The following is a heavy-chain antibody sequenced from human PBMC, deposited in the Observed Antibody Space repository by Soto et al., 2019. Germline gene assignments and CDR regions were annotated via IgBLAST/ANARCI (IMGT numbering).Heavy chain of an antibody. CDR1: GGTFSSHS. CDR3: AREVGYGDFSAALLD. V-gene: IGHV1-69*01. J-gene: IGHJ4*02. CDR2: IITLFGTA. Sequence: VQLMQSGAEVKQPGSSVKVSCKASGGTFSSHSINWVRQAPGQGLEWMGGIITLFGTANYAQNFQSRVTITADQSTSTAYMELNSLRSDDTAVYYCAREVGYGDFSAALLDWGQGTLVTVSS. D-gene: IGHD4-17*01.